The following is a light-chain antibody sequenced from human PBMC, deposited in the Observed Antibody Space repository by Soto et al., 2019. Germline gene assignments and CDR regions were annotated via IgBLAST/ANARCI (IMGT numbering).Light chain of an antibody. CDR1: QSVSSN. J-gene: IGKJ1*01. CDR3: QQRSNWPPEWT. CDR2: GAS. V-gene: IGKV3-15*01. Sequence: EVVMTQSPATLSVSLGDRATLSCRASQSVSSNLAWYQQKPGQAPRLLIYGASTRATGIPARFSGSGSGTEFTLNISSIEPEDFAVYYCQQRSNWPPEWTFGQGTKV.